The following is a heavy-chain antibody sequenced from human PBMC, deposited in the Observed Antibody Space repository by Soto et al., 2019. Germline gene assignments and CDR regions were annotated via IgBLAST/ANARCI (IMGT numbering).Heavy chain of an antibody. D-gene: IGHD3-3*01. V-gene: IGHV4-59*08. Sequence: AETLSLTCTVSGGSSSSYCWSWIRQPPGKGLEWIGYIYYSGSTNYNPSLKSRVTISVDTSKNQFSLKLSSVTAADTAVYYCARQGYDFWSGYYFDYWGQGTLVTVSS. CDR1: GGSSSSYC. CDR2: IYYSGST. CDR3: ARQGYDFWSGYYFDY. J-gene: IGHJ4*02.